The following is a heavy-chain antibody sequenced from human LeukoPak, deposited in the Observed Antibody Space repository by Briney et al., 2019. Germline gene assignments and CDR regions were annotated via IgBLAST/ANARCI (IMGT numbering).Heavy chain of an antibody. V-gene: IGHV4-39*07. CDR2: IYYSGST. CDR1: GGSISSYY. CDR3: ARGLLRAADFDY. D-gene: IGHD2/OR15-2a*01. Sequence: SETLSLTCTVSGGSISSYYWSWIRQPPGKGLEWIGSIYYSGSTYYNPSLKSRVTISVDTSKNQFSLKLSSVTAADTAVYYCARGLLRAADFDYWGQGTLVTVSS. J-gene: IGHJ4*02.